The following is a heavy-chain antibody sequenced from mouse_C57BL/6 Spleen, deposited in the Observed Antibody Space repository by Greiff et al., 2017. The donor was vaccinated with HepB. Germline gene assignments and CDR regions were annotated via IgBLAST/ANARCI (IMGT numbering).Heavy chain of an antibody. V-gene: IGHV1-54*01. D-gene: IGHD2-4*01. Sequence: VQVVESGAELVRPGTSVKVSCKASGYAFTNYLIEWVKQRPGQGLEWIGVINPGSGGTNYNEKFKGKATLTADKSSSTAYMQLSSLTSEDSAVYVCARGDYDREYYFDYWGQGTTLTVSS. CDR2: INPGSGGT. J-gene: IGHJ2*01. CDR3: ARGDYDREYYFDY. CDR1: GYAFTNYL.